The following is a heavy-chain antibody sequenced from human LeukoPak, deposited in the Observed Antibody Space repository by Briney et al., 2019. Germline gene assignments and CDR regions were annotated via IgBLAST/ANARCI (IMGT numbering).Heavy chain of an antibody. J-gene: IGHJ6*02. V-gene: IGHV3-9*01. CDR2: ISWNTGSI. D-gene: IGHD3-22*01. Sequence: PGGSLRLSCAASGFTFSGFWMHWVREAPGKGLEWVSGISWNTGSIGYADSVKGRFTISRDNAKNSLYLQMNSLRAEDTALYYCAKEYYYDSSGYYRGYYYGMDVWGQGTTVTVSS. CDR3: AKEYYYDSSGYYRGYYYGMDV. CDR1: GFTFSGFW.